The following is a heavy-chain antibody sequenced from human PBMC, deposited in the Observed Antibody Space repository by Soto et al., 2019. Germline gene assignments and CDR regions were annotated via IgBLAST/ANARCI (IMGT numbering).Heavy chain of an antibody. CDR1: GFTFSNAW. J-gene: IGHJ4*02. Sequence: AGGSLRLSCAASGFTFSNAWMNWVRQAPGKGLEWVGRIKSKTDGGTTDYAAPVKGRFTISRDDSKNTLYLQMNSLKTEDTAVYYCTTPNWYNWNYLTDYWGQGTLVTVSS. V-gene: IGHV3-15*07. CDR3: TTPNWYNWNYLTDY. D-gene: IGHD1-7*01. CDR2: IKSKTDGGTT.